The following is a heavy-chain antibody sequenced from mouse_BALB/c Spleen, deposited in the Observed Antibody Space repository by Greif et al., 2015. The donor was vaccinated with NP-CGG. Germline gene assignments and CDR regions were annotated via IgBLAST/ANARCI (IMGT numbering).Heavy chain of an antibody. CDR1: GFNIKDTY. V-gene: IGHV14-3*02. Sequence: VQLQQSGAELVKPGASVKLSCTSSGFNIKDTYLHWVKQMPEQVLEWIGRIDPANGNTKSDPKFQCKATISADTSSNTAFLQLSGLASEDAAVYYCALPYAMDYWGQGTTVTVSS. CDR2: IDPANGNT. CDR3: ALPYAMDY. J-gene: IGHJ4*01.